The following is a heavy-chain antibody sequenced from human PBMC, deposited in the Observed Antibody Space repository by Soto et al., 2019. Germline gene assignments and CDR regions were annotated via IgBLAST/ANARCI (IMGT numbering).Heavy chain of an antibody. J-gene: IGHJ4*02. D-gene: IGHD3-3*01. V-gene: IGHV3-11*01. CDR3: ARGSGPTYYDFWSVAHPWYYFDY. CDR1: GFTFSDYY. Sequence: PGGSLRLSCAASGFTFSDYYMSWIRQAPGKGLEWVSYISSSGSTIYYADSVKGRFTISRDNAKNSLYLQMNSLRAEDTAVYYCARGSGPTYYDFWSVAHPWYYFDYWGQGTLVTVSS. CDR2: ISSSGSTI.